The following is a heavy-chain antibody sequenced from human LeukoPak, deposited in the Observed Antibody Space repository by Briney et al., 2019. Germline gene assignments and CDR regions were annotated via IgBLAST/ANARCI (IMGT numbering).Heavy chain of an antibody. CDR3: ARDLLMYYSGSGEST. CDR1: GYTFTGYY. V-gene: IGHV1-2*02. Sequence: ASVKVSCKASGYTFTGYYMHWVLQAPGQGLEWMGWINPHSGGTNYAQKFQGRVTMTRDTSISTAYMELSRLRSDDTAVYYCARDLLMYYSGSGESTWGQGTLVTVSS. J-gene: IGHJ5*02. CDR2: INPHSGGT. D-gene: IGHD3-10*01.